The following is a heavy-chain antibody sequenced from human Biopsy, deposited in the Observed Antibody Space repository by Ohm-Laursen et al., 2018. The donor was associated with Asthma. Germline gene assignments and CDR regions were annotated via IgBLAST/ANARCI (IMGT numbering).Heavy chain of an antibody. CDR2: INAGDGNT. V-gene: IGHV1-3*01. Sequence: VSVKVSCKASGYTFIHFAIHWVRQAPGQRLEWMGWINAGDGNTKYSQKFQGRVTITRDTSANTAYMDLRSLRSEDTAMYYCSRTYYDFLTGQVNDAFALWGQGTMVTVSS. CDR3: SRTYYDFLTGQVNDAFAL. J-gene: IGHJ3*01. CDR1: GYTFIHFA. D-gene: IGHD3-9*01.